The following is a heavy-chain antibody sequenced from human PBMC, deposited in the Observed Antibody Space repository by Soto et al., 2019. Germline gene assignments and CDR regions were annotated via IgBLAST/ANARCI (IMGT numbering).Heavy chain of an antibody. D-gene: IGHD3-3*01. J-gene: IGHJ5*02. CDR2: IHYSGST. CDR3: ARGGYYDFWSGYSFGFDP. Sequence: PSETLSLTCTVSGGSISSGDYCWSWIRQPPGKGLEWIGYIHYSGSTYYNPSLKSRVTISVDTSKNQFSLKLSSVTAADTAVYYCARGGYYDFWSGYSFGFDPWGQGTLVTVSS. V-gene: IGHV4-30-4*01. CDR1: GGSISSGDYC.